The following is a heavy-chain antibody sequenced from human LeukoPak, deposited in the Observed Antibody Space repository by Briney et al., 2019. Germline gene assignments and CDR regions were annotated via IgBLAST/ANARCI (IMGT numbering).Heavy chain of an antibody. CDR3: ARDHAYGSGKYYFDY. CDR2: INHSGST. Sequence: SETLSLTCAVYGGSFSGYYWSWIRQPPGKGLEWIGEINHSGSTNYNPSLKSRVTISVDTSKNQFSLKLSSVTAADTAVYYCARDHAYGSGKYYFDYWGQGTLVTVSS. V-gene: IGHV4-34*01. CDR1: GGSFSGYY. J-gene: IGHJ4*02. D-gene: IGHD3-10*01.